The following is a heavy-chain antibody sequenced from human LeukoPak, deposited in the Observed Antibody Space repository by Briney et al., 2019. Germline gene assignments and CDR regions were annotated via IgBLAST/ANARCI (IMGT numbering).Heavy chain of an antibody. J-gene: IGHJ4*02. CDR2: IKEDGSEK. D-gene: IGHD3-22*01. Sequence: GGSLRLSCAASGFTFSRSWMSWVRQAPGKGLEWVANIKEDGSEKYYVDSVKGRFTISRDNAKNSLYLQMNSLRAEDTAVYYCARGSYYDSSGYWADYWGQGTLVTVSS. CDR3: ARGSYYDSSGYWADY. CDR1: GFTFSRSW. V-gene: IGHV3-7*04.